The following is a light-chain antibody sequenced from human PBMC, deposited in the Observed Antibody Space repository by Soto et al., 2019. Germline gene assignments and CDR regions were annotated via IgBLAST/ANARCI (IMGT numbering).Light chain of an antibody. Sequence: EIVLPQSPATLSLSPGESSTLSCRASQSVSSYLAWYQQKPGQAPRLLIYDASNRATGIPARFSGSGSGTDFTLTISSLEPEDFAVYYCQQYNNWPLITFGQGTRLEIK. CDR1: QSVSSY. CDR2: DAS. J-gene: IGKJ5*01. V-gene: IGKV3-11*01. CDR3: QQYNNWPLIT.